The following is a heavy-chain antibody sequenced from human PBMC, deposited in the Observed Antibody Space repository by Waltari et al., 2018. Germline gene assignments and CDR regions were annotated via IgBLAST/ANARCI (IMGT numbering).Heavy chain of an antibody. CDR1: GFTFSSYA. CDR3: AKGPRLLPTYFDY. Sequence: EVQLVESGGGLVQPGGSLRLSCAASGFTFSSYAMSWVRQAPGKGLGWVSAISGGGGSTYDADSGKGRFTISRDNSKNTLYLQMNSLRAEDTAVYYCAKGPRLLPTYFDYWGQGTLVTVSS. CDR2: ISGGGGST. J-gene: IGHJ4*02. V-gene: IGHV3-23*04. D-gene: IGHD2-15*01.